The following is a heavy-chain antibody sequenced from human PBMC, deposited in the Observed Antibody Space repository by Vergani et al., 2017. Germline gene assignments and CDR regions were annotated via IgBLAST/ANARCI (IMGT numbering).Heavy chain of an antibody. J-gene: IGHJ6*02. D-gene: IGHD4-17*01. Sequence: EVQLVQSGAEVKKPGATMKISCKVSGYTFTDHYMHWLKQAPGKGLEWMGLVDPEDGETIYAEKFKGRVNIAADTSTDTAHLELSSLRSEDTAVYYCATPHTVTTGGMGLWGQGTTVIVSS. CDR2: VDPEDGET. V-gene: IGHV1-69-2*01. CDR1: GYTFTDHY. CDR3: ATPHTVTTGGMGL.